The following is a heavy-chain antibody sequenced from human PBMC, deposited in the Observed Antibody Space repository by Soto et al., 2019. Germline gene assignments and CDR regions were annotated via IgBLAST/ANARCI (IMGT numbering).Heavy chain of an antibody. J-gene: IGHJ4*02. Sequence: QVQLVESGGGVVQPGRSLRLSCAASGFIFSSYAMHWVRQAPGKGLEWVAVISSAGSNRYYAGSVWGRFTISRDNSENTVYLHMSSLTGDDTAVFDCAKAPLNPAHTHDFAFWGQGTVVTVSS. CDR1: GFIFSSYA. CDR3: AKAPLNPAHTHDFAF. CDR2: ISSAGSNR. V-gene: IGHV3-30-3*01.